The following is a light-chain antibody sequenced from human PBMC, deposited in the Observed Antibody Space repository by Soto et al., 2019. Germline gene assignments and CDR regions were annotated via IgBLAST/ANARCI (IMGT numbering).Light chain of an antibody. V-gene: IGKV3-11*01. J-gene: IGKJ5*01. CDR3: QQRSRSIT. CDR2: DAS. Sequence: EIVKPCSPATLSPSPGQQVTLPLRASQSVSSDLAWYQQKPGQAPSLLIYDASNRATGIPARFSGRGSGTDFTLTISSLEPEDFAVYYCQQRSRSITFGQGTRLEIK. CDR1: QSVSSD.